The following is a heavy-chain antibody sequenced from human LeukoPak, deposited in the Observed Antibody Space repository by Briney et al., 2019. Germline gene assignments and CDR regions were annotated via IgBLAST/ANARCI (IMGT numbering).Heavy chain of an antibody. D-gene: IGHD1-1*01. Sequence: GGSLRLSCAASGFTFSNAWMSWVRQAPGKGLEWVGRIKSKTDGETTGYAAPVKGRFTISRDDSKNTLFLQMNSLKTEDTAVYYCSWNDYGDYWGQGTLVTVSS. CDR1: GFTFSNAW. V-gene: IGHV3-15*01. CDR3: SWNDYGDY. CDR2: IKSKTDGETT. J-gene: IGHJ4*02.